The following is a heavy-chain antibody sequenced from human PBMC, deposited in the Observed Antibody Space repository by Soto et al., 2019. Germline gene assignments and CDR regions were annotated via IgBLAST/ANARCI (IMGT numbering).Heavy chain of an antibody. V-gene: IGHV3-30*18. J-gene: IGHJ6*02. D-gene: IGHD4-17*01. CDR2: ISYDGSDK. CDR3: AKAPGRGDHVGMDV. CDR1: GFTFSNYA. Sequence: QVQLVESGGGVVQPGRSLRLSCAVSGFTFSNYAMHWARQAPGKGLAWVAVISYDGSDKNYADSGKGRFTISRDNSKNTLYLQLNGLRGEDTALYYCAKAPGRGDHVGMDVWGLGTTVIVSS.